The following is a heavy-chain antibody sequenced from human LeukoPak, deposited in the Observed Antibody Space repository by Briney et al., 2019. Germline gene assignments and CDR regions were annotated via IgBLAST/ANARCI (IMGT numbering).Heavy chain of an antibody. J-gene: IGHJ4*02. CDR1: GGSISSYY. V-gene: IGHV4-38-2*02. CDR2: IYHSGST. D-gene: IGHD6-19*01. Sequence: SSETLSLTCTVSGGSISSYYWSWIRQPPGKGLEWIGSIYHSGSTYYNPSLKSRVTISVDTSKNQFSLKLSSVTAADTAVYYCARENSSGWYRMIDYWGQGTLVTVSS. CDR3: ARENSSGWYRMIDY.